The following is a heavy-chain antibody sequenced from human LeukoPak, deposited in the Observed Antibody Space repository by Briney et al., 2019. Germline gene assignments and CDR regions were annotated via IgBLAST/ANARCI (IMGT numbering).Heavy chain of an antibody. D-gene: IGHD3-3*01. Sequence: SETLSLTCTVSGGSISRYYWSWIRQPPGKGLEWIGYIYYSGSTNYNPSLKSRVTISVDTSKNQFSLKLSSVTAADTAVYYCARDPYDLGWFDPWGQGTLVTVSS. V-gene: IGHV4-59*01. J-gene: IGHJ5*02. CDR3: ARDPYDLGWFDP. CDR1: GGSISRYY. CDR2: IYYSGST.